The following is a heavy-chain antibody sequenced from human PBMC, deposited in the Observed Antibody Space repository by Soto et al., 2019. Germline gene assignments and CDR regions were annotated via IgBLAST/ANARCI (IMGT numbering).Heavy chain of an antibody. J-gene: IGHJ5*02. Sequence: GASVKVSCKVSGYTLTELSMHWVRQAPGKGLEWMGGFDPEDGETIYAQKFQGRVTMTEDTSTDTAYMELSSLRSEDTAVYYCATLTTRYCSGGSCYSEPVYNWFDPWGQGTLVTVSS. CDR3: ATLTTRYCSGGSCYSEPVYNWFDP. D-gene: IGHD2-15*01. V-gene: IGHV1-24*01. CDR2: FDPEDGET. CDR1: GYTLTELS.